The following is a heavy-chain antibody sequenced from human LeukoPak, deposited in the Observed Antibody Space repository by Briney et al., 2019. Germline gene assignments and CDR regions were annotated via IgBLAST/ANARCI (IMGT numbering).Heavy chain of an antibody. V-gene: IGHV3-30*04. CDR3: ARDGGAPYSYGLYFDY. CDR2: ISYDGSNK. Sequence: ARSLSLSCAASGFTFSSYAMHWVRQAPGMGLEWVAVISYDGSNKYYADSVKGRFTISRDNSKNTLYLQMNSLRAEDTAVYYCARDGGAPYSYGLYFDYWGQGTLVTVSS. J-gene: IGHJ4*02. D-gene: IGHD5-18*01. CDR1: GFTFSSYA.